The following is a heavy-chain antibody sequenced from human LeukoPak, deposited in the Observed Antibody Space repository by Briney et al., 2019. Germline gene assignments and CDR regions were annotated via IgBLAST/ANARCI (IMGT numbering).Heavy chain of an antibody. J-gene: IGHJ1*01. V-gene: IGHV3-11*01. CDR3: AGYCSGGSCFAEYFQH. CDR1: GFTFSDYY. CDR2: ISSSGSTI. Sequence: GGSLKLSCAASGFTFSDYYMSWIRQAPGKGLEWVSYISSSGSTIYYADSVKGRFTISRDSAKNSLYLQMNSLRAEDTAVYYCAGYCSGGSCFAEYFQHWGQGTLVTVSS. D-gene: IGHD2-15*01.